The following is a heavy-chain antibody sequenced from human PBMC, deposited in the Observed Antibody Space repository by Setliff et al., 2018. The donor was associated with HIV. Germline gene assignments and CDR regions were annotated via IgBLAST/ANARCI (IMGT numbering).Heavy chain of an antibody. D-gene: IGHD2-8*01. J-gene: IGHJ6*03. CDR2: IASNNGNR. CDR1: GYSLSTYA. CDR3: VRLTADRTNYYYYMDV. V-gene: IGHV1-18*01. Sequence: GASVKVSCKASGYSLSTYAISWVRQAPGQGLEWMGWIASNNGNRNFAQKFRGRVTMTTDISTNTAYMEVRSLSFDDTAVYYCVRLTADRTNYYYYMDVWGKGTTVTVSS.